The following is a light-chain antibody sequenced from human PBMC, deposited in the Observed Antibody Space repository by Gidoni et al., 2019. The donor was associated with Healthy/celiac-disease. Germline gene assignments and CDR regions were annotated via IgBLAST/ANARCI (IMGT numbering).Light chain of an antibody. J-gene: IGLJ2*01. V-gene: IGLV3-21*04. Sequence: SYVLTQPPSVSVAPGKTARITCWGNNIGSKSVHWYQQKPGQAPVLVIYSDSDRPPGIPERFSGSNSGNTATLTISRVEAGDEADDYCQVWDSSSDHVVFGGGTKLTVL. CDR3: QVWDSSSDHVV. CDR2: SDS. CDR1: NIGSKS.